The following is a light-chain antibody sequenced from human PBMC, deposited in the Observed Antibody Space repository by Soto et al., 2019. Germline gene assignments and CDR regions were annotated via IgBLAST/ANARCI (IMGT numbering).Light chain of an antibody. CDR1: SSDVGAYNY. CDR3: SSYTSSSTLCV. J-gene: IGLJ1*01. V-gene: IGLV2-14*03. Sequence: QSALTQPRSVSGSPGQSVTISCTGTSSDVGAYNYVSWYQQHPGKAPKVMIYDVTKRPSGVSNRFSGSKSGNRASLTISGLQAEDEADYYCSSYTSSSTLCVFGTGTKLTVL. CDR2: DVT.